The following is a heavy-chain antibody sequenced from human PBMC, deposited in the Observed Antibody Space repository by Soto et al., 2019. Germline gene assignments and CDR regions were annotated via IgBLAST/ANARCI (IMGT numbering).Heavy chain of an antibody. Sequence: ASVKVSCKASGYTFTSYDINWVRQATGQGLEWMGWMNPNSGNTGYAQKFQGRVTMTRNTSISTAYMELSSLRSEDTAVYYCARGKYYDFWSGYYNYYYYYMDVWGKGTTVTVSS. D-gene: IGHD3-3*01. V-gene: IGHV1-8*01. CDR3: ARGKYYDFWSGYYNYYYYYMDV. CDR1: GYTFTSYD. J-gene: IGHJ6*03. CDR2: MNPNSGNT.